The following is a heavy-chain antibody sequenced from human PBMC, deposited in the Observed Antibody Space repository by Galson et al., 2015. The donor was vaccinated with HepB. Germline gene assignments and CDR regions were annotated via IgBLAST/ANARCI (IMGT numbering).Heavy chain of an antibody. D-gene: IGHD6-13*01. Sequence: SLRLSCAASGFTFSSYAMHWVRQAPGKGLEWVAVISYDGSNKYYADSVKGRFTISRDNSKNTLYLQMNSLRAEDTAVYYCARDFQAAAGNMRDYWGQGTLVTVSS. J-gene: IGHJ4*02. V-gene: IGHV3-30*04. CDR3: ARDFQAAAGNMRDY. CDR2: ISYDGSNK. CDR1: GFTFSSYA.